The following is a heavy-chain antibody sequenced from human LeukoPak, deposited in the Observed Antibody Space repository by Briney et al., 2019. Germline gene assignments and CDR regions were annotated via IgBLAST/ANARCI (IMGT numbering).Heavy chain of an antibody. Sequence: PGGSLRLSCAASGFTFSSYGMTWVRQAPGKGLEWVSYISSSSSTIYYADSVKGRFTISRDNAKNSLYLQMNSLRDEDTAVYYCARDPPYSGSYYGFDYWGQGTLVTVSS. CDR2: ISSSSSTI. D-gene: IGHD1-26*01. CDR1: GFTFSSYG. V-gene: IGHV3-48*02. CDR3: ARDPPYSGSYYGFDY. J-gene: IGHJ4*02.